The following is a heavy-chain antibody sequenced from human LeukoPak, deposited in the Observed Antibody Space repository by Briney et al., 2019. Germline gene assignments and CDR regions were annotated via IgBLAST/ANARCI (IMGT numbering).Heavy chain of an antibody. J-gene: IGHJ4*02. CDR1: GFTVSSKY. CDR3: ARVTCSGYSLLFDY. D-gene: IGHD3-22*01. CDR2: IYGGGNT. Sequence: GGSLRLSCAASGFTVSSKYISWVRQAPGKGLEWVSVIYGGGNTYYADSVKGRFTISRDNSKNTLFLQMNSLRAEDTAVYYCARVTCSGYSLLFDYWGQGTLVTVSS. V-gene: IGHV3-53*01.